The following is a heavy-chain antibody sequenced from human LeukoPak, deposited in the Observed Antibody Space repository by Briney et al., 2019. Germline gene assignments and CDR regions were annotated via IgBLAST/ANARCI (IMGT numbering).Heavy chain of an antibody. Sequence: GGSLRLSCAASGFTFSSYGMHWVRQAPGKGLEWVAVISYDGSNKYYADSVKGRFTISRDNSKNTLYLQTNSLRAEDTAVYYCAKDLGAWLGVGMESNWFDPWGQGTLVTVSS. CDR3: AKDLGAWLGVGMESNWFDP. V-gene: IGHV3-30*18. J-gene: IGHJ5*02. CDR1: GFTFSSYG. D-gene: IGHD1-26*01. CDR2: ISYDGSNK.